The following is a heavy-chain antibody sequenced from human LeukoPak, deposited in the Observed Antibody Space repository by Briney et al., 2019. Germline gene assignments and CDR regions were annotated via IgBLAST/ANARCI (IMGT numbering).Heavy chain of an antibody. CDR2: INPNSGDT. CDR1: GYTFTGYY. Sequence: ASVKVSCKASGYTFTGYYLHWVRQAPGQGLEWMGWINPNSGDTIYAQKFQGRVTMTRDTSISTAYMELSRLRPDDTAAYYCAREEGFCRSTSCSAPFDYWGQGTLVTVSS. V-gene: IGHV1-2*02. CDR3: AREEGFCRSTSCSAPFDY. D-gene: IGHD2-2*01. J-gene: IGHJ4*02.